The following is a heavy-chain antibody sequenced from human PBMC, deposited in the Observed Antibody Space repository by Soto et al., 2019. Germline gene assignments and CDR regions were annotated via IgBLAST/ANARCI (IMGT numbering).Heavy chain of an antibody. CDR3: ARDLASTTIPNY. Sequence: EVQLVESGGGLVQPGGSLRLSCAASGFTFSSYWMSWVRQAPGKGLEWVANIKQDGSEKYYVYSVKGRFTISRDNAKNSLFLQMNRLRAEDTAVYYCARDLASTTIPNYWGQGTLVTVSS. D-gene: IGHD4-17*01. J-gene: IGHJ4*02. CDR2: IKQDGSEK. V-gene: IGHV3-7*04. CDR1: GFTFSSYW.